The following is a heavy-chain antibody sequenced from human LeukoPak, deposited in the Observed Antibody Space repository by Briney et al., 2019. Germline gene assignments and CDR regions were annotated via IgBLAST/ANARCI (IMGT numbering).Heavy chain of an antibody. D-gene: IGHD3-22*01. J-gene: IGHJ4*02. V-gene: IGHV4-34*01. CDR3: ARKYYYDSSGYYLKPPQRARSYYFDY. CDR1: GGSFSGYY. CDR2: INHSGST. Sequence: PSETLSLTCAVYGGSFSGYYWSWIRQPPGKGLEWIGEINHSGSTNYNPSLKSRVTISVDTSKNQFSLKLSSVTAADTAVYYCARKYYYDSSGYYLKPPQRARSYYFDYWGQGTLVTVSS.